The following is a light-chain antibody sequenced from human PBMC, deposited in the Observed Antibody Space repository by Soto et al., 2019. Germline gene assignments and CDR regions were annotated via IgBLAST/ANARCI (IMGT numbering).Light chain of an antibody. CDR1: QSVSTY. J-gene: IGKJ5*01. Sequence: EIVLTQSPATLSLSPGERATLSCRATQSVSTYLAWYQHKPGQAPRLLIYDATNSVNGIPARFSGSGSGTDFTLPINSIQPEDFAVYYCHQHGTCPPVTFGQGTRLEIK. CDR2: DAT. V-gene: IGKV3-11*01. CDR3: HQHGTCPPVT.